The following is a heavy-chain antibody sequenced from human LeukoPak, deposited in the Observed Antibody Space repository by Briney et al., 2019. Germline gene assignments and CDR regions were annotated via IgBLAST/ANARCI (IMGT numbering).Heavy chain of an antibody. CDR3: ARRGGNSPFYYYYGMDV. CDR2: IYYSGST. CDR1: GGSINTYY. Sequence: SETLSLTCTVSGGSINTYYWSWIRQPPGKGLEWIGYIYYSGSTNYNPSLKSRVTISVDTSKNQFSLKLSSVAAADTAVYYCARRGGNSPFYYYYGMDVWGQGTTVTVSS. J-gene: IGHJ6*02. D-gene: IGHD4-23*01. V-gene: IGHV4-59*08.